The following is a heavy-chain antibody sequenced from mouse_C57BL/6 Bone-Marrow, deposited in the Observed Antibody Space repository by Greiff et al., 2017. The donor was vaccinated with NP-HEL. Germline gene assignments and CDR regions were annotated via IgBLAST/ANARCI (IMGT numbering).Heavy chain of an antibody. CDR3: ARFITTEWYFDV. Sequence: QVQLQQSGAELVKPGASVKMSCKASGYTFTSYWITWVKQRPGQGLEWIGDIYPGSGSTNYNEKFKSKATLTVDTSSSTAYMQLSSLTSEDSAVYYCARFITTEWYFDVWGTGTTVTVSS. D-gene: IGHD1-1*01. J-gene: IGHJ1*03. CDR1: GYTFTSYW. CDR2: IYPGSGST. V-gene: IGHV1-55*01.